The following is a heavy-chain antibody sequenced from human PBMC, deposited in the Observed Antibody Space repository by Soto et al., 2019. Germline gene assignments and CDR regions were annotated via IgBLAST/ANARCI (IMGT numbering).Heavy chain of an antibody. CDR2: ISSSGNTI. CDR3: ARIAANVFYYYAMDV. V-gene: IGHV3-48*03. CDR1: GFTFSSYE. Sequence: WGSLRLSCAASGFTFSSYEINWVRQAPGKGLEWVSYISSSGNTIYYADSVKGRFTISRDNAKNSLYLQMNSLRAEDTAVYYCARIAANVFYYYAMDVWGQGTTVTVSS. D-gene: IGHD6-25*01. J-gene: IGHJ6*02.